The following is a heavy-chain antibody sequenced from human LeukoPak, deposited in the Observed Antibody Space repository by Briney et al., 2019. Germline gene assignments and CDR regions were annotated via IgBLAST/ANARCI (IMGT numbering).Heavy chain of an antibody. J-gene: IGHJ5*02. D-gene: IGHD6-13*01. CDR1: GGTFSSYA. CDR3: ARDRRDGVAAAGNWFDP. CDR2: IIPILGIA. V-gene: IGHV1-69*04. Sequence: SVKVSCKASGGTFSSYAISWVRQAPGQGLEWMGRIIPILGIANYAQKFQGRVTFTADKSTSTAYMELSSLRSEDTAVYYCARDRRDGVAAAGNWFDPWGQGTLVTVSS.